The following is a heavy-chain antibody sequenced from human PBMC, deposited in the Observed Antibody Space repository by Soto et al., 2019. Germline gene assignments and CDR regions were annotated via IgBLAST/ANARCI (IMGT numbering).Heavy chain of an antibody. Sequence: PGESLKISCKGSGYNFAGYWIAWVRQMPGKGLELMGIIYPSDSDTRYRPSFQGQVTISADKSVSSAYLQWSSLRASDTAMYYCARGGVSTRTFDYWGQGTPVTVSS. CDR3: ARGGVSTRTFDY. CDR2: IYPSDSDT. D-gene: IGHD3-3*01. CDR1: GYNFAGYW. V-gene: IGHV5-51*01. J-gene: IGHJ4*02.